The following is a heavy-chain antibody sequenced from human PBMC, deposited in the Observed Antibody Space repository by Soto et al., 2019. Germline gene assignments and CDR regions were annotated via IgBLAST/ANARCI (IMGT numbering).Heavy chain of an antibody. D-gene: IGHD1-26*01. Sequence: PSETLSLTCTVSGGSISGYYWTWIRQPPGKGLEWIGHINYSGSTNYNPSLQSRVTISVDTSKNQFSLKLSSVTAADTAVYYCARDLGSAAFDIWGQGTMVTVSS. J-gene: IGHJ3*02. CDR3: ARDLGSAAFDI. CDR2: INYSGST. V-gene: IGHV4-59*01. CDR1: GGSISGYY.